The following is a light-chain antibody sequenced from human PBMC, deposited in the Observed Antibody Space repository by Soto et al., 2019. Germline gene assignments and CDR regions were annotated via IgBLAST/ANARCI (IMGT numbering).Light chain of an antibody. Sequence: QSALTQPASVSGSRGQSITISCTGTSSDIGGYDYVSWYQQRPGKAPKLMIYEVRYRPSGVSNRFSGSKSGNTASLTISGLQAEGEADYYCCSYTRTSNHYFFGSGTKLTVL. CDR2: EVR. CDR3: CSYTRTSNHYF. J-gene: IGLJ1*01. V-gene: IGLV2-14*01. CDR1: SSDIGGYDY.